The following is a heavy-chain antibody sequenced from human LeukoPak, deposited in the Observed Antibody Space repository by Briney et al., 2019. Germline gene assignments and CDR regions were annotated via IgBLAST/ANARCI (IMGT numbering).Heavy chain of an antibody. CDR1: GYTFTSYG. D-gene: IGHD2-2*01. CDR3: AREGYCSSTSCFEFPVDY. CDR2: ISAYNGNT. J-gene: IGHJ4*02. Sequence: ASVKVSCKASGYTFTSYGISWVRQAPGQGLEWMGWISAYNGNTNYAQKLQGRVTMTTDTSTSTAYMELRSLRSDDTAVYYCAREGYCSSTSCFEFPVDYWGQGTLVTVSS. V-gene: IGHV1-18*01.